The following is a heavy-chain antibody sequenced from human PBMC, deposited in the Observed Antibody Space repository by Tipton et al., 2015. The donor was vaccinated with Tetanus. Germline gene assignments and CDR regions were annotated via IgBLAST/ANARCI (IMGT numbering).Heavy chain of an antibody. CDR3: ARDDSLEYDSSGYPYYYYGMDV. J-gene: IGHJ6*02. V-gene: IGHV3-7*01. D-gene: IGHD3-22*01. Sequence: GSLRLSCAASGFTFSSYWMSWVRQAPGKGLEWVANIKQDGSEKYYVDSVKGRFTISRDNAKNSLYLQMNSLRAEDTAVYYCARDDSLEYDSSGYPYYYYGMDVWGQGTTVTVAS. CDR1: GFTFSSYW. CDR2: IKQDGSEK.